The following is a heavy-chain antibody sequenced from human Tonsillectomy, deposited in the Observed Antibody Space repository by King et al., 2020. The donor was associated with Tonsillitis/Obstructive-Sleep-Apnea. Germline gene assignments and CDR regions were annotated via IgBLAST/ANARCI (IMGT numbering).Heavy chain of an antibody. V-gene: IGHV3-15*01. Sequence: VQLVESGGGLVKPGGSLRLSCAASGFTFSKAWMSWVRQAPGKGLEWVGRIKSKTDGETKNYATPVKGRFTISRDDSKNKLYLQMNSLKTEDTAVYYCTTDVHDFDYWGQGTLVTVSS. CDR3: TTDVHDFDY. J-gene: IGHJ4*02. CDR2: IKSKTDGETK. D-gene: IGHD3-10*02. CDR1: GFTFSKAW.